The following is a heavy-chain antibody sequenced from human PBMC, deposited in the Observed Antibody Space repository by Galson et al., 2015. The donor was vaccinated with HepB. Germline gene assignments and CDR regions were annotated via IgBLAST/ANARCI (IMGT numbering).Heavy chain of an antibody. D-gene: IGHD4-17*01. Sequence: SLRLSCAASGFPFSTYTMSWVRQAPGKGLEWVSAISGSGGTTYYADSVRGRFTISRDNSKNTLYLQMNSLRAEDTAVYYCAKGRSADSYDMDVWGQGTTAIVS. V-gene: IGHV3-23*01. J-gene: IGHJ6*02. CDR1: GFPFSTYT. CDR2: ISGSGGTT. CDR3: AKGRSADSYDMDV.